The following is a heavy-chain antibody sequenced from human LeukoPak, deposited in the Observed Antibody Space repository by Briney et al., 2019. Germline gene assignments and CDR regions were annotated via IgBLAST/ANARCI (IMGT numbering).Heavy chain of an antibody. V-gene: IGHV1-69*04. CDR1: GGTFSSYA. D-gene: IGHD3-22*01. CDR2: IIPILGIA. J-gene: IGHJ4*02. Sequence: RASVKVSCKASGGTFSSYAISWVRQAPGQGLEWMGRIIPILGIANYAQKFQGRVTITAGKSTSTAYMELSSLRSEDTAVYYCATLGDYYDSSGYFPYLPDYWGQGTLVTVSS. CDR3: ATLGDYYDSSGYFPYLPDY.